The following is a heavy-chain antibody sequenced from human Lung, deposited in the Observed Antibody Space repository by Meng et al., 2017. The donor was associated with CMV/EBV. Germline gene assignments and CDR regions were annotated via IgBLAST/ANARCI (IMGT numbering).Heavy chain of an antibody. CDR3: ARATENFVVEPPAILFDY. V-gene: IGHV1-2*02. D-gene: IGHD2-2*02. CDR1: FTRYY. CDR2: INPNSGAT. J-gene: IGHJ4*02. Sequence: FTRYYLHWVRPAPGQGLEWLGWINPNSGATNFAQKFQGRVTMTRDTSISTAYMELRRLTSDDTAVYYCARATENFVVEPPAILFDYWGQGTLVTVSS.